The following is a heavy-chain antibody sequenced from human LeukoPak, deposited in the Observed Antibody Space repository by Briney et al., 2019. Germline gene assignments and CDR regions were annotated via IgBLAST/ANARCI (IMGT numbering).Heavy chain of an antibody. J-gene: IGHJ4*02. CDR2: ISGGAGNT. V-gene: IGHV3-23*01. Sequence: GGSLRLSCAASEFTFSNYAMSWVRQAPGKGLEWVSAISGGAGNTYYADSVKGRFTIARDNSKNTLYLQMNSLRAEDTAVYYCATKGEGTARYFDYWGQGTLVTVSS. CDR3: ATKGEGTARYFDY. D-gene: IGHD2-8*02. CDR1: EFTFSNYA.